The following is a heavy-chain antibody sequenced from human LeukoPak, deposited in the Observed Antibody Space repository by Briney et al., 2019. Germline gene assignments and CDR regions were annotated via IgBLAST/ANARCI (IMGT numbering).Heavy chain of an antibody. CDR3: ARGDSSGWFRY. V-gene: IGHV3-30*04. Sequence: GGSLRLSCAASGFTFSSYAMHWVRQAPGKGLEGVAVISYDGSNKYYADSVKGRFTISRDNSKNTLYLQMNSLRAEDTAVYYCARGDSSGWFRYWGQGTLVTVSS. J-gene: IGHJ4*02. D-gene: IGHD6-19*01. CDR1: GFTFSSYA. CDR2: ISYDGSNK.